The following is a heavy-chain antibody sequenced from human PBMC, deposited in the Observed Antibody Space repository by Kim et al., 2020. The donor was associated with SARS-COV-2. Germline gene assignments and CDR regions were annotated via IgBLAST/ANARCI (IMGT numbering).Heavy chain of an antibody. CDR1: GGSISSSSYY. V-gene: IGHV4-39*07. Sequence: SETLSLTCTVSGGSISSSSYYWGWIRQPPGKGLEWIGSIYYSGSTYYNLSLKSRVTISVDTSKNQFSLKLSSVTAADTAVYYCARAGARWFDPWGQGTLVTVSS. CDR3: ARAGARWFDP. CDR2: IYYSGST. J-gene: IGHJ5*02.